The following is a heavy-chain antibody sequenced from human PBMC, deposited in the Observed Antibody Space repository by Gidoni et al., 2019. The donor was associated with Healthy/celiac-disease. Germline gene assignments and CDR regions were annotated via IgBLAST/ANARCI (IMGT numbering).Heavy chain of an antibody. CDR2: IYYSGST. V-gene: IGHV4-59*01. J-gene: IGHJ4*02. CDR1: GGSISSYY. Sequence: QVQLQESGPGLVKPSETLSLTCTVSGGSISSYYWSWIRQPPGKGLEWIGYIYYSGSTNYNPSLKGRVTISVDTSKNQFSLKLSSVTAADTAVYYCARGRIAVAGTGDLDYWGQGTLVTVSS. CDR3: ARGRIAVAGTGDLDY. D-gene: IGHD6-19*01.